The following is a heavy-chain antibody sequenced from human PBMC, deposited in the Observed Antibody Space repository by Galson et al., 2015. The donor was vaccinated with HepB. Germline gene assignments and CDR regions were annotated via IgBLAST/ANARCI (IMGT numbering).Heavy chain of an antibody. V-gene: IGHV4-30-4*01. J-gene: IGHJ6*02. CDR2: IYYSGST. D-gene: IGHD5-24*01. CDR3: ARHVGDGYNYYYYGMDV. Sequence: TLSLTCTVSGGSISSGDYYWSWIRQPPGKGLGWIGYIYYSGSTYYNPSLKSRVTISVDTSKNQFSLKLSSVTAADTAVYYCARHVGDGYNYYYYGMDVWGQGTTVTVSS. CDR1: GGSISSGDYY.